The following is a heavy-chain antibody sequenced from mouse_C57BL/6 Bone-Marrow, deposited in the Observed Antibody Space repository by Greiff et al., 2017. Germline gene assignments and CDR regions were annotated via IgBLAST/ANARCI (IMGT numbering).Heavy chain of an antibody. D-gene: IGHD1-1*01. Sequence: VQLQQSGPELVKPGASVKISCKASGYTFTDYYMNWVKQSHGKSLEWIGDINPNNGGTSYNQKFKGKATLTVDKSSSTAYMELRSLTSEDSAVYDCARASIYYYGSFAYGGQGTLVTVSA. V-gene: IGHV1-26*01. CDR1: GYTFTDYY. J-gene: IGHJ3*01. CDR2: INPNNGGT. CDR3: ARASIYYYGSFAY.